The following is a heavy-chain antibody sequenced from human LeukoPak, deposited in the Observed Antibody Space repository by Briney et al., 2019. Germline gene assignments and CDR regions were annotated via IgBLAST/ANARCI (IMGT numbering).Heavy chain of an antibody. CDR1: GGSISSYY. CDR2: LHHSGNS. CDR3: ARVGYYDSSGYYTFDY. Sequence: PSETLSLTCTVSGGSISSYYWSWIRQSPGKGLEWIGELHHSGNSDYNPSLKSRVTISVDTSKNQFSLKLSSVTAADTAVYYCARVGYYDSSGYYTFDYWGQGTLVTVSS. D-gene: IGHD3-22*01. V-gene: IGHV4-59*01. J-gene: IGHJ4*02.